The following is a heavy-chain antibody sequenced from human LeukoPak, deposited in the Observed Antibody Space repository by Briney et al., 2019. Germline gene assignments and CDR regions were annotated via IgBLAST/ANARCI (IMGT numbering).Heavy chain of an antibody. Sequence: SVKVSCKASGGTFSSYAISWVRQAPGQGLEWMGRIIPIFGTANYTQKFQGRVTITTDESTSTAYMELSSLRSEDTAVYYCAVWLMDTAMVKDFDYWGQGTLVTVSS. CDR2: IIPIFGTA. CDR1: GGTFSSYA. J-gene: IGHJ4*02. V-gene: IGHV1-69*05. CDR3: AVWLMDTAMVKDFDY. D-gene: IGHD5-18*01.